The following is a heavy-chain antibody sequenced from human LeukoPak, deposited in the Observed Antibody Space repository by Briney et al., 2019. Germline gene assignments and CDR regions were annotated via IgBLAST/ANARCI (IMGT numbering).Heavy chain of an antibody. J-gene: IGHJ4*02. CDR2: ISGSGGNT. CDR3: AKGSGYYDSSGSTLYYFDY. CDR1: GFTFSSYA. D-gene: IGHD3-22*01. V-gene: IGHV3-23*01. Sequence: GGSLRLSCAASGFTFSSYAMSWVRQAPGKGLEWVSAISGSGGNTYYADSVKGRFTISRDNSKNTLYLQMSSLRAEDTAVYYCAKGSGYYDSSGSTLYYFDYWGQGTLVTVSS.